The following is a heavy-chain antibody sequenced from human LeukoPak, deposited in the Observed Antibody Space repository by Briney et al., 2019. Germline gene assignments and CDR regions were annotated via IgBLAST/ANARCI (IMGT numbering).Heavy chain of an antibody. J-gene: IGHJ6*02. CDR2: ITGSGGIA. CDR3: AKDGCPTCYFVYYYYGIDV. V-gene: IGHV3-23*01. CDR1: EITFSSYA. Sequence: GGSLRLSCAASEITFSSYAMGWVRQAPGKGLEWVASITGSGGIAYYADSVRGRFTISGDNTNNTLSLHMTSLGVEDTAVYYCAKDGCPTCYFVYYYYGIDVWGQGTTVTVSS. D-gene: IGHD2-15*01.